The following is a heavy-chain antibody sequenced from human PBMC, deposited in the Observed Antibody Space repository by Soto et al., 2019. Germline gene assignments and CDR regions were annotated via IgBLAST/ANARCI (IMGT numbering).Heavy chain of an antibody. CDR2: ISGSGGST. J-gene: IGHJ4*02. V-gene: IGHV3-23*01. Sequence: PGGSLRLSCAASGFTFSSYAMSWVRQAPGKGLEWVSAISGSGGSTYYADSVKGRFTISRDNSKNTLYRQMNSLRSVDTAVYYCAKDPNPISVEGFDYWGQGTLVTVSS. CDR3: AKDPNPISVEGFDY. CDR1: GFTFSSYA.